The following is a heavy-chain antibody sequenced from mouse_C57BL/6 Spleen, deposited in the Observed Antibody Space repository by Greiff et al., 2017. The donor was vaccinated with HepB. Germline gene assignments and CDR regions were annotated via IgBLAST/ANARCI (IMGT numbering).Heavy chain of an antibody. J-gene: IGHJ3*01. CDR3: AREGYYGSSYLFAY. D-gene: IGHD1-1*01. CDR2: ISYDGSN. V-gene: IGHV3-6*01. CDR1: GYSITSGYY. Sequence: VQLKESGPGLVKPSQSLSLTCSVTGYSITSGYYWNWIRQFPGNNLEWMGYISYDGSNNYNPSLKNRISITRDTSKNQFFLKLNSVTTEDTATYYCAREGYYGSSYLFAYWGQGTLVTVSA.